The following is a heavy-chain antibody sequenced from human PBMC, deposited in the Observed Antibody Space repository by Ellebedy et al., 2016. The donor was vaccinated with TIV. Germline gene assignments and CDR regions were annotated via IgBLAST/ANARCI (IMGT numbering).Heavy chain of an antibody. CDR1: GFTFTRYG. CDR2: IYFDGRKK. V-gene: IGHV3-30*03. CDR3: ARPRVRGVGPDSFDI. J-gene: IGHJ3*02. Sequence: GGSLRLXXAASGFTFTRYGMHWVRQAPGKGLEWVAVIYFDGRKKYYVDSVKGRFTISKDNSKNTLYLQMNSLRPEDTSVYYCARPRVRGVGPDSFDIWGQGTMVIVSS. D-gene: IGHD3-10*01.